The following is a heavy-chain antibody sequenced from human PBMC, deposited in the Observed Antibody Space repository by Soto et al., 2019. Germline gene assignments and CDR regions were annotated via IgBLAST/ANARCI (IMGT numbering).Heavy chain of an antibody. CDR1: GFTFSSYG. CDR2: IWYDGSNK. V-gene: IGHV3-33*01. CDR3: ARVGPFEAAAGNPYYYYGMDV. D-gene: IGHD6-13*01. Sequence: QVQLVESGGGVVQPGRSLRLSCAASGFTFSSYGMHWVRQAPGKGLEWVAVIWYDGSNKYYADSVKGRFTISRNNSKNTPYQQLNSLRAEDSAVYYGARVGPFEAAAGNPYYYYGMDVWGQGTTVTFSS. J-gene: IGHJ6*02.